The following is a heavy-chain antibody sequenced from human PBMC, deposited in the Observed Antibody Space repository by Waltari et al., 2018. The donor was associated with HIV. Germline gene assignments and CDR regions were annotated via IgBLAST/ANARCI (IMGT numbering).Heavy chain of an antibody. CDR1: GYSFTDFA. J-gene: IGHJ4*02. D-gene: IGHD5-18*01. CDR3: ASGFRETAMDIDF. CDR2: INAETGNT. V-gene: IGHV1-3*01. Sequence: QVHLVQSGTEVKRPGASVTVSCRASGYSFTDFAVHWVRQVPGQSLEWRGWINAETGNTKFSHKFEDRVVFDKDTSASTVYMELRRLRSEDTAVFYCASGFRETAMDIDFWGQGTLVTVSS.